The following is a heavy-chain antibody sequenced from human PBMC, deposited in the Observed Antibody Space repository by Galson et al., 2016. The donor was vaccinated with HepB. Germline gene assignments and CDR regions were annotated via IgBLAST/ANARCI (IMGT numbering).Heavy chain of an antibody. CDR2: ISSGGTT. V-gene: IGHV3-53*01. CDR1: GFTVSSNY. CDR3: ATATNFYRYYGMDV. J-gene: IGHJ6*02. Sequence: SLRLSCAASGFTVSSNYMNWVRQTPGKGLEWVSFISSGGTTYHAGSVKGRFTISTDNSKNTLFLQINSLRTEDTAVYYCATATNFYRYYGMDVWGQGTTVIVSS.